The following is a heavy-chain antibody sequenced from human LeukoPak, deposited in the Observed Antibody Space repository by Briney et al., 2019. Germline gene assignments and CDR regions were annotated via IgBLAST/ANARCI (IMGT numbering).Heavy chain of an antibody. J-gene: IGHJ4*02. V-gene: IGHV3-7*01. CDR1: GFTFNNYW. CDR3: ARDDFDY. CDR2: IKQDGCEK. Sequence: GGSLGLSCATSGFTFNNYWMSWVRQAPGRGLEWVANIKQDGCEKYFVDSVEGRFTISRDNARNSLYLQMNSLRAEDTAVYYCARDDFDYWGQGTLVTVSS.